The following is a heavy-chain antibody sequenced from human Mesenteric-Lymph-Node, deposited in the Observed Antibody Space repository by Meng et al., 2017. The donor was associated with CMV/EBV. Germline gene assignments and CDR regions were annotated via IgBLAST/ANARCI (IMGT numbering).Heavy chain of an antibody. CDR1: GFTFTDAW. CDR2: IKSRGNGGTT. Sequence: GESLKISCAASGFTFTDAWMTWVRQAPGKGLEWLGHIKSRGNGGTTDYASPLKGRITSSRDDSKNMVYLQMNSLKSEDTAVYFCTTLQSWGQGTLVTVSS. CDR3: TTLQS. V-gene: IGHV3-15*01. J-gene: IGHJ4*02.